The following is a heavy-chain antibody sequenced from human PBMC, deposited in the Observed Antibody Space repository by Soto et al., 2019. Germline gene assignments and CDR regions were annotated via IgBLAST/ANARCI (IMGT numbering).Heavy chain of an antibody. J-gene: IGHJ6*02. CDR2: INAGNGNT. V-gene: IGHV1-3*01. D-gene: IGHD6-13*01. CDR1: GYTFTSYA. CDR3: AREKQLEPYYYYYYGMDV. Sequence: ASVKVSCKASGYTFTSYAMHWVRQAPGQRLEWMGWINAGNGNTKYSQKFQGRVTITRDTSASTAYMELSSLRSEDTAVYYCAREKQLEPYYYYYYGMDVWGQGTTVTVSS.